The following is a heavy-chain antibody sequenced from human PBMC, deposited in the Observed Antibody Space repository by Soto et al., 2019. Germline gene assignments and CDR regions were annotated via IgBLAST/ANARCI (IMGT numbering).Heavy chain of an antibody. Sequence: GASVKVSCTASGGTFSSYAISWVRQAPGQGFEWMGGIIPIFGTANYAQKFQGRVTITADESTSTAYMELSSLRSEDTAVYYCARTDIVVVPAGEGSFDYWGQGTLVTVSS. CDR1: GGTFSSYA. D-gene: IGHD2-2*01. J-gene: IGHJ4*02. CDR3: ARTDIVVVPAGEGSFDY. CDR2: IIPIFGTA. V-gene: IGHV1-69*13.